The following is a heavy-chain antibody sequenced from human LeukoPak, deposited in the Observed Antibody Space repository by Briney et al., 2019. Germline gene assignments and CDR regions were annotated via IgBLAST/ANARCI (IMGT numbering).Heavy chain of an antibody. D-gene: IGHD3-16*01. V-gene: IGHV4-38-2*02. Sequence: SETLSLTCTVSGYSISSGYYWGWIRQPPGKGLEWIGSIYHSGSTYYNPSLKSRVTISVDTSKNQFSLKLSSVTAADTAVYYCARDLGFTALYRLRWGQGTLVTVSS. CDR2: IYHSGST. CDR3: ARDLGFTALYRLR. CDR1: GYSISSGYY. J-gene: IGHJ4*02.